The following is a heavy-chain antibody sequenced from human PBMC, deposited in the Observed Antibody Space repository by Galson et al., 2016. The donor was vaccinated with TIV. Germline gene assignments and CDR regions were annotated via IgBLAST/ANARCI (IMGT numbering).Heavy chain of an antibody. V-gene: IGHV4-4*02. Sequence: ETLSLTCAVSGASISRSNWWSWVRQSPGKGLEWIGGIFHSGSTNYNPSLKTRVTISVDKSNSQFSLRLTSVSAADTAVYYCASSLPYYDGYYFDFWGPGSLVTVSS. CDR2: IFHSGST. D-gene: IGHD3-22*01. J-gene: IGHJ4*02. CDR1: GASISRSNW. CDR3: ASSLPYYDGYYFDF.